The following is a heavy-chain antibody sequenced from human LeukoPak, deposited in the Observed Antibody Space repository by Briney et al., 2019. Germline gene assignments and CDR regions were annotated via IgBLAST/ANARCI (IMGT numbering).Heavy chain of an antibody. CDR1: GFTFDDYG. J-gene: IGHJ4*02. V-gene: IGHV3-20*04. CDR2: INRYGGST. Sequence: GGSLRLSCAASGFTFDDYGMSWVRQAPGKALEWVAGINRYGGSTGYDHSMKGRVTISRDNAKNSLYLQMNSLRAEDTALYYCARGGYYYDSSGYYPLDYWGQGTLVTVSS. D-gene: IGHD3-22*01. CDR3: ARGGYYYDSSGYYPLDY.